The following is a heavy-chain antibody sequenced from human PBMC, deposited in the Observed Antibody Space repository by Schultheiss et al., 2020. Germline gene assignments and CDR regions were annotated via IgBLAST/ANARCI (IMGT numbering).Heavy chain of an antibody. CDR2: ISSSSSTI. D-gene: IGHD3-22*01. CDR3: ARHSRLHSSGYYPDY. Sequence: GESLKISCAASGFTFSSYSMNWVRQAPGKGLEWVSYISSSSSTIYYADSVKGRFTISRDNAKNSLYLQMNSLRDEDTAVYYCARHSRLHSSGYYPDYWGQGTLVTVSS. V-gene: IGHV3-48*02. J-gene: IGHJ4*02. CDR1: GFTFSSYS.